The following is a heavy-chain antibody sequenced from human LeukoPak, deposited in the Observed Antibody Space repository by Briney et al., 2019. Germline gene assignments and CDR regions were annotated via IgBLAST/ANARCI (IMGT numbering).Heavy chain of an antibody. D-gene: IGHD2-15*01. Sequence: PGGSLRLSCAASGFTFSSHDMHWVRQATGRGLEWVSAINSEADPYYSDSVKGRFTLSRDNAKNSLYLQMNSLRAEDTAIYYCARESPHCSGVSCFFDYWGQGTLVTVSS. CDR1: GFTFSSHD. V-gene: IGHV3-13*05. CDR2: INSEADP. J-gene: IGHJ4*02. CDR3: ARESPHCSGVSCFFDY.